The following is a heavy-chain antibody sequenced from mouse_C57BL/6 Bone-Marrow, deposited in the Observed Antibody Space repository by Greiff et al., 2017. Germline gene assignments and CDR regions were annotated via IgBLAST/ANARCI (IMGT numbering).Heavy chain of an antibody. Sequence: VKLQQSGAELVKPGASVKLSCTASGFNINDYYMHWVKQRTEQGLEWIGRINPGDGETKYALTFQGKATISADTSDNTAYLQLSRLTSEDTAVYYCARCESSYAGRYFDVWGKGTTVTVSS. V-gene: IGHV14-2*01. CDR2: INPGDGET. CDR3: ARCESSYAGRYFDV. CDR1: GFNINDYY. J-gene: IGHJ1*03. D-gene: IGHD1-1*01.